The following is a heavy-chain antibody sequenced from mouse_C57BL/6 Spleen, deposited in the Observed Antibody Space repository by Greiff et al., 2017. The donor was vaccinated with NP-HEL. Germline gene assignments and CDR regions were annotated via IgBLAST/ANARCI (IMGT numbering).Heavy chain of an antibody. Sequence: VQLQQPGAELVRPGASVTLSCKASGYTFTDYEMHWVKQTPVRGLEWIGAIDPETGGTAYNQKFKGKAILTADKSSSTAYMQLRSLTSEDSAVFDGTRAIYYYGSIYAMDYWGQGTSVTVSS. CDR2: IDPETGGT. J-gene: IGHJ4*01. CDR1: GYTFTDYE. D-gene: IGHD1-1*01. V-gene: IGHV1-15*01. CDR3: TRAIYYYGSIYAMDY.